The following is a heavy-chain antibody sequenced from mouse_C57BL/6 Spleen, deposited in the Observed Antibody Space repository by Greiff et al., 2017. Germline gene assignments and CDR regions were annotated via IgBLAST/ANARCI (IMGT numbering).Heavy chain of an antibody. V-gene: IGHV1-19*01. Sequence: VQLKQSGPVLVKPGASVKMSCKASGYTFTDYYMNWVKQSHGKSLEWIGVINPYNGGTSYNQKFKGKATLTVDKSSSTAYMELNSLTSEDSAVYYCARRDVPYAMDYWGQGTSVTVSS. CDR3: ARRDVPYAMDY. CDR2: INPYNGGT. D-gene: IGHD3-3*01. J-gene: IGHJ4*01. CDR1: GYTFTDYY.